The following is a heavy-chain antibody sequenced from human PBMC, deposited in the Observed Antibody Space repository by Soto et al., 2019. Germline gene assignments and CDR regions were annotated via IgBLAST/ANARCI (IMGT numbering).Heavy chain of an antibody. Sequence: GGSLRLSCAASGFTFSSYAMSWVRQAPGKGLEWVSAISGSGGSTYYEDSVKGRFTISRDNSKNTLYLQMNSLRAEDTAVSYCAKDPSRLNTGVFDYWGQGTLVTVSS. J-gene: IGHJ4*02. CDR3: AKDPSRLNTGVFDY. CDR1: GFTFSSYA. V-gene: IGHV3-23*01. CDR2: ISGSGGST. D-gene: IGHD2-21*02.